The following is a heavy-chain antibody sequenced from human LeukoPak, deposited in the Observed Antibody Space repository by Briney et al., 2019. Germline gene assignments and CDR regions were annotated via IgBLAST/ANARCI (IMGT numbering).Heavy chain of an antibody. V-gene: IGHV3-30*18. CDR1: GFTFSSYG. Sequence: PGGSLRLSCAASGFTFSSYGMYWVRQAPGKGLEWVAVISYDGSNKYYADSVKGRFTISRDNSKNTLYLQMNSLRAEDTAVYYCAKVRVYYDFWSGLDYWGQGTLVTVSS. D-gene: IGHD3-3*01. CDR3: AKVRVYYDFWSGLDY. CDR2: ISYDGSNK. J-gene: IGHJ4*02.